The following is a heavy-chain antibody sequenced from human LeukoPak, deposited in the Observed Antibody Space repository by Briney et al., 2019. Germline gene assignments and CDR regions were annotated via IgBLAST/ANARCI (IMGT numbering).Heavy chain of an antibody. CDR1: GGSISSGGYY. J-gene: IGHJ6*02. D-gene: IGHD3-10*01. Sequence: SQTLSLTCTVSGGSISSGGYYWSWIRQHPGKGLEWIGYIYYSGSTYYNPSLKSRVTISVDRSKNQFSLKLSSVTAADTAVYYCARVGPFGELTTYGMDVWGQGTTVTVSS. CDR3: ARVGPFGELTTYGMDV. CDR2: IYYSGST. V-gene: IGHV4-31*03.